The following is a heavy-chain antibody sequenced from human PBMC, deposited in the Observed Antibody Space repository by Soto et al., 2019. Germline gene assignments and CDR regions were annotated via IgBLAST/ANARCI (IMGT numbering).Heavy chain of an antibody. CDR2: ISSSSSTI. J-gene: IGHJ6*02. V-gene: IGHV3-48*02. Sequence: GGSLRLSCAASGFTFSSYSMTWVRQAPGKGLEWVSYISSSSSTIYYADSVKGRFTISRDNAKNSLYLQMNSLRDEDTAVYYCAREDTIFGVVIILYGMDVWGQGTTVTVSS. D-gene: IGHD3-3*01. CDR3: AREDTIFGVVIILYGMDV. CDR1: GFTFSSYS.